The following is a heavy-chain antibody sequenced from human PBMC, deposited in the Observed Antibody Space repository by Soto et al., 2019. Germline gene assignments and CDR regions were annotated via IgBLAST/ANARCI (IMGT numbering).Heavy chain of an antibody. J-gene: IGHJ4*02. V-gene: IGHV3-15*07. CDR1: GFLLINSW. D-gene: IGHD6-19*01. CDR2: IKSKTDGGTT. Sequence: EVQLVESGGGLVKPGGPLRLSFEASGFLLINSWLIWVAKVPGKGLEWVGRIKSKTDGGTTDYAAPVKGRFTISRDDSKNTLYLQMNSLKTEDTAVYYCTPLALKYSSGWYEFSDWGQGTLVTVSS. CDR3: TPLALKYSSGWYEFSD.